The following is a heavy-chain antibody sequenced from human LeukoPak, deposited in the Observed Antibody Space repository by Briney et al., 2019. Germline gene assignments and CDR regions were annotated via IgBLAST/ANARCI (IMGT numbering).Heavy chain of an antibody. CDR1: GFPFTNYA. Sequence: RGTLRLSCVVSGFPFTNYAMSWVRQAPGKGLEWVSCISSSSRYTNYAPSAKGRFTIYRDTAKNSLYLQMNSLRAADTAVYYCARGGSTDYFWSGYTFYYYYMDVCGEGTTVTVS. V-gene: IGHV3-11*06. CDR2: ISSSSRYT. D-gene: IGHD3-3*01. J-gene: IGHJ6*03. CDR3: ARGGSTDYFWSGYTFYYYYMDV.